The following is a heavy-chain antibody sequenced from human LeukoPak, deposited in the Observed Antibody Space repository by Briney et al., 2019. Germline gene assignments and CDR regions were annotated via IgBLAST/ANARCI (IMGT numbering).Heavy chain of an antibody. CDR3: ARDNGALGPFDI. J-gene: IGHJ3*02. Sequence: SVKVSCKASGGTFSSYAISWVRQAPGQGLEWMGRIIPIFGTANYAQKFQGRVTITTDESTSTAYMELSSLRSEDTAVYYCARDNGALGPFDIWGQGTMVTVSS. D-gene: IGHD3-10*01. V-gene: IGHV1-69*05. CDR1: GGTFSSYA. CDR2: IIPIFGTA.